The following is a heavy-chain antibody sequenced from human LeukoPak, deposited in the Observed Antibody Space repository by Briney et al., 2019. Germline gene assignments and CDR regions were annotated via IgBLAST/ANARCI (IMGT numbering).Heavy chain of an antibody. D-gene: IGHD3-10*01. Sequence: GGSLRLSCAASGFTFSSYWMSWVRQAPGKGLEWVANIKQDGSEKYYVDSVKGRFTISRDNAKNSLYLQMNSLRAEDTAVYYCARAMVRGPVDAFDIWGQGTMVTVSS. CDR1: GFTFSSYW. V-gene: IGHV3-7*01. CDR3: ARAMVRGPVDAFDI. J-gene: IGHJ3*02. CDR2: IKQDGSEK.